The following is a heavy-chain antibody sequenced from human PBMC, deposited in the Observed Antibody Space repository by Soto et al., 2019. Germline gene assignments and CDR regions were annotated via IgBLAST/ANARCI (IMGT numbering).Heavy chain of an antibody. J-gene: IGHJ3*02. D-gene: IGHD6-13*01. Sequence: QVQLQESGPGLVKPSETLSLTCTVSGGSISSYYWSWIRQPPGKGLEWIGYIYYSGSTNYNPSLKSRVTISVDTSKNQFSLKLRSVTAADTAVYYCARRYSSAFDTWGQGTMVTVSS. CDR1: GGSISSYY. CDR2: IYYSGST. V-gene: IGHV4-59*08. CDR3: ARRYSSAFDT.